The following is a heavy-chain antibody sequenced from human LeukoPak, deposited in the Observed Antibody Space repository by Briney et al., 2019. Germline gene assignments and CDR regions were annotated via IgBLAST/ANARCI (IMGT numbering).Heavy chain of an antibody. J-gene: IGHJ4*02. Sequence: ASVKVSCKVSGYTLTELSMHWVRQAPGKGLEWMGWMNPSDNGVNYAQKFQGRVAMTRDTSISTAYVEVTRLTSDDTAVYYCTTNAAALDYWGQGTLVTVSS. CDR2: MNPSDNGV. CDR3: TTNAAALDY. CDR1: GYTLTELS. V-gene: IGHV1-2*02. D-gene: IGHD6-13*01.